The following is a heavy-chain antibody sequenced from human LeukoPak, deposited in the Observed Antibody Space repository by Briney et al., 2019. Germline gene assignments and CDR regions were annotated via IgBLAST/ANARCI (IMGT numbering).Heavy chain of an antibody. V-gene: IGHV1-18*01. CDR1: GYTFTSYG. J-gene: IGHJ3*02. CDR2: ISAYNGNT. D-gene: IGHD4-17*01. Sequence: ASVKVSCKASGYTFTSYGISWVRQAPGQGLEWMGWISAYNGNTNYAQKLQGRVTITTDTSTSTAYMELRSLTSDDTAVYYCARDRGWSSAVTTLGDIWGQGTMVTVPS. CDR3: ARDRGWSSAVTTLGDI.